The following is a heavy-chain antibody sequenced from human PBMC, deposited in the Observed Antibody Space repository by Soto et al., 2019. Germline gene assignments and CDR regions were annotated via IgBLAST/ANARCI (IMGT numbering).Heavy chain of an antibody. J-gene: IGHJ5*02. D-gene: IGHD3-3*01. CDR1: GGSFSGYY. CDR2: INHSGST. Sequence: PSETLSLTCAVYGGSFSGYYWSWIRQPPGKGLEWIGEINHSGSTNYNPSLKRRVTISVDAPKNQFSLKLCSVTAADTAVYYCARDGPLPFWSGYYNGKLYESCFGPWGQGTLVTVSS. V-gene: IGHV4-34*01. CDR3: ARDGPLPFWSGYYNGKLYESCFGP.